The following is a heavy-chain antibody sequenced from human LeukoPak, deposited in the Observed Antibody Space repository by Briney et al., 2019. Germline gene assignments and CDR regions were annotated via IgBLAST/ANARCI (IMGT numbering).Heavy chain of an antibody. Sequence: PSETLSLTCTVSGGSISYYYWTWIRQSPGKGLEWIGQIYYTGSTYYNPSLERRVTISLDTSRIQFSLIMTSVTAADTAVYYCARGRSTGYPYYFEYWGQGTLVTVSS. V-gene: IGHV4-59*01. D-gene: IGHD5-12*01. CDR3: ARGRSTGYPYYFEY. CDR2: IYYTGST. J-gene: IGHJ4*02. CDR1: GGSISYYY.